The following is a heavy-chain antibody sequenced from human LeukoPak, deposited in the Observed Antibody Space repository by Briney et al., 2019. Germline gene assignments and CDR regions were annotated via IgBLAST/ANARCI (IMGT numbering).Heavy chain of an antibody. V-gene: IGHV4-59*01. Sequence: PSETLSLTCTVAAASISNYYWTWIRQPPRKGLEWIGYIYYSGSTNYRTSLKSRVTISVDTAKNQVSLRLRSVTAADTAVYYCARGLRNRSSGTRFDVFDIWGQGTMVTVSS. CDR1: AASISNYY. D-gene: IGHD6-6*01. CDR3: ARGLRNRSSGTRFDVFDI. CDR2: IYYSGST. J-gene: IGHJ3*02.